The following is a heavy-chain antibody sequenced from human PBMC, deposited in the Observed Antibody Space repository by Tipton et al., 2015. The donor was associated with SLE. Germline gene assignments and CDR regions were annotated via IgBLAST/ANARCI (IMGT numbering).Heavy chain of an antibody. D-gene: IGHD4-23*01. Sequence: TLSLTCTVSGDSLSTNYWNWIRQPAGKGLEWIGSIYYSGSTYYNPSLKSRVTISVDTSKNQFSLKLSSVTAADTAVYYCARHGNQDYWGQGTLVTVSS. CDR3: ARHGNQDY. J-gene: IGHJ4*02. CDR2: IYYSGST. V-gene: IGHV4-59*05. CDR1: GDSLSTNY.